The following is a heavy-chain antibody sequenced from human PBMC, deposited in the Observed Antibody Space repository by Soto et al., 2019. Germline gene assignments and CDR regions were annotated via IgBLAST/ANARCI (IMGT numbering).Heavy chain of an antibody. D-gene: IGHD2-2*02. CDR3: ARETYCSSTSCYIAY. J-gene: IGHJ4*02. Sequence: ASVKVSCKASGYTFTNYGIIWVRQAPGQGLEWMGWISAYNGNTNYAQKLQGRVTMTTDTSTSTAYMELRSLRSDDTAVYYCARETYCSSTSCYIAYWGQGTLVTVSS. CDR1: GYTFTNYG. V-gene: IGHV1-18*01. CDR2: ISAYNGNT.